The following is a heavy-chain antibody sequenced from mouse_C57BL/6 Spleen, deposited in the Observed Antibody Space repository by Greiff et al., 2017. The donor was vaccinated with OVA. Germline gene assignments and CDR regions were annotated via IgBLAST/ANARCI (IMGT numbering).Heavy chain of an antibody. CDR1: GYTFTDYY. CDR2: INPNNGGT. J-gene: IGHJ4*01. Sequence: EVQLQQSGPELVKPGASVKISCKASGYTFTDYYMNWVKQSHGKSLEWIGDINPNNGGTSYNQKFKGKATLTVDKSSSTAYMELRSLTSEDSAVYYCARWDDGYAMDYWGQGTSVTVSS. D-gene: IGHD2-3*01. CDR3: ARWDDGYAMDY. V-gene: IGHV1-26*01.